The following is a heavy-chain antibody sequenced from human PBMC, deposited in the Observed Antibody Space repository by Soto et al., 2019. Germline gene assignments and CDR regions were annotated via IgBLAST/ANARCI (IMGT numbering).Heavy chain of an antibody. CDR1: GFTFDDYA. Sequence: PGGSLRLSCAASGFTFDDYAMHWVRQAPGKGLEWVSGISWNSGSIGYADSVKGRFTISRDNAKNSLYLQMNSLRAEDTALYYCAKGAAGAVFSDFDYWGQGTLVTVSS. V-gene: IGHV3-9*01. CDR3: AKGAAGAVFSDFDY. J-gene: IGHJ4*02. CDR2: ISWNSGSI. D-gene: IGHD3-10*01.